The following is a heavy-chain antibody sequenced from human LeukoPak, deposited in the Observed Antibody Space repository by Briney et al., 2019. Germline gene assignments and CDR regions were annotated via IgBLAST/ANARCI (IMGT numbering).Heavy chain of an antibody. D-gene: IGHD5-12*01. CDR2: ISNSGGTT. Sequence: GGSLRLSCAASGFTFSSYAMSWVRQAPGKGLEWVTGISNSGGTTYYADSVKGRFTISRDNSKNTLYLQMDSLRAEDTAVYHCAKNLDGVATYFDYWGQGTLVTVSS. V-gene: IGHV3-23*01. J-gene: IGHJ4*02. CDR1: GFTFSSYA. CDR3: AKNLDGVATYFDY.